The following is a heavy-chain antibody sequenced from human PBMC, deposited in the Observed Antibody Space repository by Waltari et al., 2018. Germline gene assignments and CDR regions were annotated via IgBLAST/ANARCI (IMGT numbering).Heavy chain of an antibody. CDR3: SRLVGATKAFDY. CDR2: IGSKAYGGTT. Sequence: EVQLVESGGGLVQPGRSLRLSCTASGFTFGDYAVSWVRQAPGKGLQWVGFIGSKAYGGTTEYAASVKGRFTISRDDSKSIAYLQMNSLKTEDTAVYYCSRLVGATKAFDYWGQGTLVTVSS. CDR1: GFTFGDYA. J-gene: IGHJ4*02. V-gene: IGHV3-49*04. D-gene: IGHD1-26*01.